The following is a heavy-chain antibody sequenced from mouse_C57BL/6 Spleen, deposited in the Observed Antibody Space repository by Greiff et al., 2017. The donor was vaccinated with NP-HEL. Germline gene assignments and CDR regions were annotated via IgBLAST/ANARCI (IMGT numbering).Heavy chain of an antibody. Sequence: EVHLVESGGDLVKPGGSLKLSCAASGFTFSSYGMSWVRQTPDKRLEWVATISSGGSYTNYPDSVKGRFTISRDNAKNTLYLQMSSLKSEDTAMYYCARRVPPSYFDVWGTGTTVTVSS. CDR3: ARRVPPSYFDV. D-gene: IGHD2-14*01. J-gene: IGHJ1*03. CDR2: ISSGGSYT. V-gene: IGHV5-6*01. CDR1: GFTFSSYG.